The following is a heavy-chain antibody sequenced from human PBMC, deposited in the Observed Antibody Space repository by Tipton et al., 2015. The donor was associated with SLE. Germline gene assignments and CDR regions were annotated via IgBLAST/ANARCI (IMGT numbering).Heavy chain of an antibody. D-gene: IGHD1-1*01. J-gene: IGHJ6*02. CDR1: GFTFSSYA. Sequence: SLRLSCAASGFTFSSYAMSWVRQAPGKGLEWVSAISGSGGSTYYADSVKGRFTISRDNSKNTLYLQMNSLRAEDTAVYYCARRTSYYYYGMDVWGQGTTVTVSS. CDR3: ARRTSYYYYGMDV. CDR2: ISGSGGST. V-gene: IGHV3-23*01.